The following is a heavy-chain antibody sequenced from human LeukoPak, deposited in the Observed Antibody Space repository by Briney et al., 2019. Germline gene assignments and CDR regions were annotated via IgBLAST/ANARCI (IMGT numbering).Heavy chain of an antibody. CDR1: GFTFNSCW. J-gene: IGHJ3*02. Sequence: GGSLRVSCEASGFTFNSCWMSWVRQARGKGLEWVANIKQDESEKYYVDSVKGRFTISRDNAKNSLYLQMNSLRAEDTAVYYCARLSDSISCFGFDIWGQGTTVTVSS. CDR3: ARLSDSISCFGFDI. V-gene: IGHV3-7*01. CDR2: IKQDESEK. D-gene: IGHD2-2*01.